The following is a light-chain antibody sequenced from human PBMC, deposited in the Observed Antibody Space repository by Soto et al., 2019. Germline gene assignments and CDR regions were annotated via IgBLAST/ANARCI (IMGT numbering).Light chain of an antibody. J-gene: IGKJ5*01. CDR3: QKYGRSPEIS. CDR1: QSVSTTY. Sequence: EIVVTQSPGTLSLSPGERATLACRASQSVSTTYLAWYQQRPGQAPRLLIYGASSSATGIPDRFSGSGSGTHTTLTISRLEPEDFAVSYCQKYGRSPEISFGPQKRLQIK. V-gene: IGKV3-20*01. CDR2: GAS.